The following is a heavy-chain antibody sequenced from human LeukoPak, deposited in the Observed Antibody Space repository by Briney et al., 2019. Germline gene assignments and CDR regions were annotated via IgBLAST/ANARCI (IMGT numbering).Heavy chain of an antibody. D-gene: IGHD4-17*01. CDR1: GGSISSSSYY. J-gene: IGHJ4*02. V-gene: IGHV4-39*07. CDR3: ARGGDYRFDY. Sequence: SETLSLTCTVSGGSISSSSYYWGWIRQPPGKGLEWIGSIYYSGSTYYNPSLKSRVTISVDKSKNQLSLRLTSVTAADTAVYYCARGGDYRFDYWGQGTLVTVSS. CDR2: IYYSGST.